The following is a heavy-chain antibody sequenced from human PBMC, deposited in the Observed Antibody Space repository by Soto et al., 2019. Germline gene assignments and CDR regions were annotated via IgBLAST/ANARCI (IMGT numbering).Heavy chain of an antibody. V-gene: IGHV4-34*01. Sequence: SETLSLTCAVYGGSFSGYYWSWIRQTPGKGLEWMGEINHSGSTNYNPSLKSRVTISVDTSKNQFSLKLSSVTAADTAVYYCAGASDCGGDCYSDYWGQGTLVTV. CDR3: AGASDCGGDCYSDY. J-gene: IGHJ4*02. CDR2: INHSGST. D-gene: IGHD2-21*02. CDR1: GGSFSGYY.